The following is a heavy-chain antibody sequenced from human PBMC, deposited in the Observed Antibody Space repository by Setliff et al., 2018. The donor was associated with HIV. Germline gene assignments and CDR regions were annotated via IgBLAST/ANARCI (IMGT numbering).Heavy chain of an antibody. J-gene: IGHJ6*02. D-gene: IGHD6-13*01. Sequence: PGESLKISCKDSGYTFSNYCIAWVRQMPGKGLEWMGIIYPGNSDTTYSPSFQGQVTISADKSISTAYLQMNSLKTEDTAMYYCAREDRIAPATRNYYYFGMDVWGQGTTVTVSS. CDR3: AREDRIAPATRNYYYFGMDV. CDR1: GYTFSNYC. V-gene: IGHV5-51*01. CDR2: IYPGNSDT.